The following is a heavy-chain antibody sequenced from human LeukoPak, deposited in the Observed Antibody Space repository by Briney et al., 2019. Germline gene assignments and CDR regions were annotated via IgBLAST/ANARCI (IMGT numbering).Heavy chain of an antibody. CDR1: GFTFSSYG. CDR2: IWYDGSNK. V-gene: IGHV3-33*06. J-gene: IGHJ4*02. CDR3: AKDLSNRDSGWYGFFDY. Sequence: PGGSLRLSCAASGFTFSSYGMHWVRQAPGKGLEWVAVIWYDGSNKYYADSVKGRFTISRDNSKNTLNLQMNSLRAEDTAVYYRAKDLSNRDSGWYGFFDYWGQGTLVTVSS. D-gene: IGHD6-19*01.